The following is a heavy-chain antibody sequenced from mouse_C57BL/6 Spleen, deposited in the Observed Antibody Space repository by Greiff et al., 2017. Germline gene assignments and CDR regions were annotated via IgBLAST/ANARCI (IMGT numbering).Heavy chain of an antibody. V-gene: IGHV1-80*01. CDR2: IYPGDGDT. CDR3: ARDFAWFAY. CDR1: GYAFSSDW. J-gene: IGHJ3*01. Sequence: VQLQPSGAELVKPGASVKISCKASGYAFSSDWLNLLKQRPGKGLAWIGQIYPGDGDTNYNGKFKGKATLTADKSSSTAYMQLSSLTSEDSAVYCCARDFAWFAYRGQVTRVLVSA.